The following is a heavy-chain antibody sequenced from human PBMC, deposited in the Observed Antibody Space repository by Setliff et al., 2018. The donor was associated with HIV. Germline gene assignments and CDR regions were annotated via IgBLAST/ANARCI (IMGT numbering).Heavy chain of an antibody. V-gene: IGHV7-4-1*02. CDR2: INTYTGNP. CDR1: GYTFTSYG. D-gene: IGHD5-12*01. CDR3: ARVEWLRAGSHYYYCYGMDV. Sequence: ASVKVSCKASGYTFTSYGTSWVRQAPGQGLEWMGWINTYTGNPTYAQGFTGRFVFSLDTSVSTAYLQISSLKAEDTAVYYCARVEWLRAGSHYYYCYGMDVWGQGTTVTVSS. J-gene: IGHJ6*02.